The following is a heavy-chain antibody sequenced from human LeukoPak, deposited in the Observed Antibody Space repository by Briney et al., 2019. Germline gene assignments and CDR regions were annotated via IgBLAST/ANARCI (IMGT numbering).Heavy chain of an antibody. Sequence: ASVKVSCKASGYTFTGYCMHWVRQAPGQGLEWMGIINPSGGSTSSPQKFQGRVTMTRDTSTSTAYMELSSLRSEDTAVYFCARDGVAGTYYFDYWGQGTPVTVSS. D-gene: IGHD6-19*01. CDR3: ARDGVAGTYYFDY. J-gene: IGHJ4*02. CDR2: INPSGGST. V-gene: IGHV1-46*01. CDR1: GYTFTGYC.